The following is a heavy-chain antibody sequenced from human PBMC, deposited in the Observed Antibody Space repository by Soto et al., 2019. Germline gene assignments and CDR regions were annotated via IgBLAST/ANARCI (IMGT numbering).Heavy chain of an antibody. J-gene: IGHJ6*02. Sequence: GGSLRLSCAASGFSVSGDYMSWVRQAPGKGLEWVSVIYGGGSTYDADSVKGRVTISRDNSKNTVYLQMNSLRVEDTAVYYCARETRDYDYYALDVWGQGTTVTVSS. CDR3: ARETRDYDYYALDV. CDR2: IYGGGST. V-gene: IGHV3-53*01. CDR1: GFSVSGDY.